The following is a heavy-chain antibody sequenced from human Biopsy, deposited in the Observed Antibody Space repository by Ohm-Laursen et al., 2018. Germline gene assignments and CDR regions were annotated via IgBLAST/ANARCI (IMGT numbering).Heavy chain of an antibody. J-gene: IGHJ4*02. CDR2: IYDRGS. CDR1: GDSIARYY. V-gene: IGHV4-59*07. D-gene: IGHD6-19*01. CDR3: ARGMRSSGWPYFDS. Sequence: SDTLSLTCPVSGDSIARYYWTWIRQPPGQGLEYIGYIYDRGSTANYNPSLESRVTTSVDMPKNQFSLKLSSVTAADTAIYYCARGMRSSGWPYFDSWGQGTLVTVSS.